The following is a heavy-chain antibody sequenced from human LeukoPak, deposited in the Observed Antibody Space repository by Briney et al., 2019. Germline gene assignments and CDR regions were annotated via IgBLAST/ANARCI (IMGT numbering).Heavy chain of an antibody. CDR3: ARRVIVVGLDY. CDR1: GFTFSSYE. J-gene: IGHJ4*02. CDR2: TSRSGSAI. D-gene: IGHD3-22*01. Sequence: GGSLRLSCAASGFTFSSYEMNWVRQAPGKGLEWVSYTSRSGSAIYYADSVKGRFTISRDNAKNSLHLQMNSLRAEDTAVYYCARRVIVVGLDYWGQGTLVTVSS. V-gene: IGHV3-48*03.